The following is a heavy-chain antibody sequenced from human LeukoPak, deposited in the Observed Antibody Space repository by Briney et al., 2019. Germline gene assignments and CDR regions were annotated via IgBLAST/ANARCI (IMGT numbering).Heavy chain of an antibody. D-gene: IGHD3-22*01. CDR3: ARAPYYYDSSAFYSIDY. Sequence: ASVKVSCKASGGTFSSYVISWVRQAPGQGLEWMGRIIPILGIANYAQNFQGRVTITADKSTSTAYMELSSLRSEDTAVYYCARAPYYYDSSAFYSIDYWGQGTLVTVSS. J-gene: IGHJ4*02. CDR2: IIPILGIA. CDR1: GGTFSSYV. V-gene: IGHV1-69*04.